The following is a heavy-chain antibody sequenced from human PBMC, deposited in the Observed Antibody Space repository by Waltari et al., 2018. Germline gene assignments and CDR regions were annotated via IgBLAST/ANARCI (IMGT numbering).Heavy chain of an antibody. CDR1: GYTFTSYA. J-gene: IGHJ3*02. Sequence: QVQLVQSGAEVKKPGASVKVSCKASGYTFTSYAMHWVRQAPGQRLERMGWINAGNGNTKYSQKFQGRGTMTTDTSSITAYMELSSLRSEDTAVYYCAITFREMDAFDIWGQGTMVTVSS. V-gene: IGHV1-3*01. CDR2: INAGNGNT. CDR3: AITFREMDAFDI.